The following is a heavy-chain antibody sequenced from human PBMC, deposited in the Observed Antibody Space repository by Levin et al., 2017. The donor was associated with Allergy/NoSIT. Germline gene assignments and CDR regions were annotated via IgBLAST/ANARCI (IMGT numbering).Heavy chain of an antibody. CDR3: ARARHYYGSGSYNY. Sequence: PSETLSLTCAVYGGSFSGYYWSWIRQPPGKGLEWIGEINHSGSTNYNPSLKSRVTISVDTSKNQFSLKLSSVTAADTAVYYCARARHYYGSGSYNYWGQGTLVTVSS. CDR1: GGSFSGYY. J-gene: IGHJ4*02. V-gene: IGHV4-34*01. CDR2: INHSGST. D-gene: IGHD3-10*01.